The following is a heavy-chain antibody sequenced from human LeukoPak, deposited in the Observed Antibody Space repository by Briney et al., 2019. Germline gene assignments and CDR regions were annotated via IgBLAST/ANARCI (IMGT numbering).Heavy chain of an antibody. J-gene: IGHJ4*02. D-gene: IGHD1-26*01. CDR2: INPSGGST. V-gene: IGHV1-46*01. Sequence: SSVKVSCKASVYTFTSYYMHFVRQAPGQGLEWMGIINPSGGSTSYAQKFQDRVTMTRDLSTSTVYMELSSVRSEDTAVYYCARDQGGSYDYWGQGTLVTVSS. CDR3: ARDQGGSYDY. CDR1: VYTFTSYY.